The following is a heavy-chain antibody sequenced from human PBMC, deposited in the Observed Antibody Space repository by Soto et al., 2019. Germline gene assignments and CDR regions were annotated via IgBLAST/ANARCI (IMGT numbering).Heavy chain of an antibody. D-gene: IGHD2-15*01. Sequence: QVQLVESGGGVVQPGRSLRLSCAASGFTFSSYGMHWVRQAPGKGLEWVAVISYDGSNKYYADSVKGRFTISRDNSKRXLYXQMNSLRAEDTAVYYCPKDRARYCGGGSCYSIFDYWGQGTLVTVSS. CDR2: ISYDGSNK. J-gene: IGHJ4*02. V-gene: IGHV3-30*18. CDR3: PKDRARYCGGGSCYSIFDY. CDR1: GFTFSSYG.